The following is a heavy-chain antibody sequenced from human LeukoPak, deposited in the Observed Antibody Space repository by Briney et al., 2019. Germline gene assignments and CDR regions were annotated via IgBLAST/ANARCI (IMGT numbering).Heavy chain of an antibody. CDR3: AKGSLGSWYYFDY. V-gene: IGHV3-23*01. CDR2: FSRSGPDT. D-gene: IGHD6-13*01. J-gene: IGHJ4*02. Sequence: GGSLRLSCAASGFTFGSSAMSWVRQAPSKGPEWVSTFSRSGPDTYYADSVKGRFTIFRDNSKNTLYLQMNSLRAEDTAVYYCAKGSLGSWYYFDYWGQGTLVTVSS. CDR1: GFTFGSSA.